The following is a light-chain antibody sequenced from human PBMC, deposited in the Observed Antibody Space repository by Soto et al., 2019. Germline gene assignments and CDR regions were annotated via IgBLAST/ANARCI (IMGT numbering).Light chain of an antibody. CDR1: TSDVGSYDL. CDR3: CSYAGGRSPYV. V-gene: IGLV2-23*02. J-gene: IGLJ1*01. CDR2: EVS. Sequence: QSVLTQPASVSGSPGQSITISCTGTTSDVGSYDLVSWYQQHPGKAPKIMIYEVSERPSGDSNRFSGSKSGNTASLTISGLQAEDEADYYCCSYAGGRSPYVFGTGTKVT.